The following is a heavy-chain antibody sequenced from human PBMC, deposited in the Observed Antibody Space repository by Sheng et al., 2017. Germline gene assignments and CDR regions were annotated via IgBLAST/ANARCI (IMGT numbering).Heavy chain of an antibody. V-gene: IGHV4-34*01. CDR2: INHSGST. CDR1: GGSFSGYY. Sequence: QVQLQQWGAGLLKPSETLSLTCAVYGGSFSGYYWSWIRQPPGKGLEWIGEINHSGSTNYNPSLKSRVTISVDTSKNQFSLKLSSVTAADTAVYYCARGRASGNGVCYDYWGQGTLVTVSS. J-gene: IGHJ4*02. CDR3: ARGRASGNGVCYDY. D-gene: IGHD2-8*01.